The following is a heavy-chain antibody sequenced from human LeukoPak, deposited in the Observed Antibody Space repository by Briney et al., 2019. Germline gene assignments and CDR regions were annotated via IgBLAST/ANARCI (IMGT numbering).Heavy chain of an antibody. CDR1: GGSISSYY. V-gene: IGHV4-59*01. Sequence: PSETLSLTCTVSGGSISSYYWSWIRQPPGKGLEWTGYIYYSGSTNYNPSLKSRVTISVDTSKNQFSLKLSSVTAADTAVYYCARVGIWTTTSYRPNVFDYWGQGTLVTVSS. J-gene: IGHJ4*02. CDR2: IYYSGST. CDR3: ARVGIWTTTSYRPNVFDY. D-gene: IGHD2/OR15-2a*01.